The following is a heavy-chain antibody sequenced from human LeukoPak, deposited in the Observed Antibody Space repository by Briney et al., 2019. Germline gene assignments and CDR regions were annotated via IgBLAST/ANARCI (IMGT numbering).Heavy chain of an antibody. CDR1: GFTFSSYS. CDR3: AKDSISSGWFQGDTTSFDY. CDR2: ISGSGGST. Sequence: GGSLRLSCAASGFTFSSYSMNWVRQAPGKGLEWVSAISGSGGSTYYADSVKGRFTISRDNSKNTLYLQMNSLRAEDTAVYYCAKDSISSGWFQGDTTSFDYWGQGTLVTVSS. J-gene: IGHJ4*02. D-gene: IGHD6-19*01. V-gene: IGHV3-23*01.